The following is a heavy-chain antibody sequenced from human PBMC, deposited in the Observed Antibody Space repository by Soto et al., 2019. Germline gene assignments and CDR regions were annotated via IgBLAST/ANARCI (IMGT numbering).Heavy chain of an antibody. CDR3: ARAALRSNYDYYYMDV. J-gene: IGHJ6*03. CDR2: IGTAGDT. CDR1: GFTFSSYD. V-gene: IGHV3-13*01. Sequence: EVQLVESGGGLVQPGGSLRLSCAASGFTFSSYDMHWVRQATGKGLEWVSAIGTAGDTYYPGSVKGRFTISRENANNSLYLQMNSLRAGDTAVYYCARAALRSNYDYYYMDVWGKGTTVTVSS. D-gene: IGHD3-3*01.